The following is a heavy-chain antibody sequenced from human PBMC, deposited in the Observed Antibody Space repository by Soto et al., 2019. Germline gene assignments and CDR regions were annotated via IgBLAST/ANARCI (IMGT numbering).Heavy chain of an antibody. D-gene: IGHD6-13*01. CDR2: INPYNGNT. CDR1: GYTFTSYA. V-gene: IGHV1-18*01. CDR3: ARVGDGLAAPRVWPF. Sequence: ASVKVSCKASGYTFTSYAISWVRQAPGQGLEWMAWINPYNGNTKYAEKFLGRVTVTTDTSTATAYMEVRSLTSDDTAVFYCARVGDGLAAPRVWPFWGQGTPVTVSS. J-gene: IGHJ4*02.